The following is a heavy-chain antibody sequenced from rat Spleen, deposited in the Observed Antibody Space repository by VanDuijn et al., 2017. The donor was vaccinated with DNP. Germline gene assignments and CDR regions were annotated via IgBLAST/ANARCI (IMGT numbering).Heavy chain of an antibody. D-gene: IGHD1-3*01. CDR2: ISSGGST. CDR1: GFSLTRYG. CDR3: ARSLATVVPTGAMDV. V-gene: IGHV2S8*01. J-gene: IGHJ4*01. Sequence: VQLKESGPGLVQPSRTLSLTCTVPGFSLTRYGVSWVCQPPGKGLEWIAAISSGGSTYYNSALKSRLSISRDTSQSQVFLKMNSVQTEDSAMYFCARSLATVVPTGAMDVWGQGTSVTVSS.